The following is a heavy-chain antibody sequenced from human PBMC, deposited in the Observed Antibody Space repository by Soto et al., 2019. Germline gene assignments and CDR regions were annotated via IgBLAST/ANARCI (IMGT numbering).Heavy chain of an antibody. V-gene: IGHV1-69*01. CDR2: IVPMFGTA. Sequence: QVQLVQSGPELKKPGSSVKVSCKAPGDTFNSYGISWVRQAPGQGLEWMGGIVPMFGTANLALKFEDRVTITADELTTTVYMEIRGLTSEDTAVYYCARDLADVHLWDAFDVWGHGTRVTVSS. J-gene: IGHJ3*01. D-gene: IGHD6-13*01. CDR3: ARDLADVHLWDAFDV. CDR1: GDTFNSYG.